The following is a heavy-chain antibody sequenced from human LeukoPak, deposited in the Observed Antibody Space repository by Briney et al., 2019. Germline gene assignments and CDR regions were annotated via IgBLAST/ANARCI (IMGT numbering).Heavy chain of an antibody. CDR1: GFTFSSYA. J-gene: IGHJ1*01. D-gene: IGHD1-26*01. CDR2: ISGSGVTT. V-gene: IGHV3-23*01. Sequence: GGALRLSCVASGFTFSSYAMSWVRQAPGKGLEWVSAISGSGVTTHYAGSVKGRFSISRDNSKNTLYLQMNSLRAEDTALYYCAKRVVVGATSPYSDFQDWGQGTLVTVSS. CDR3: AKRVVVGATSPYSDFQD.